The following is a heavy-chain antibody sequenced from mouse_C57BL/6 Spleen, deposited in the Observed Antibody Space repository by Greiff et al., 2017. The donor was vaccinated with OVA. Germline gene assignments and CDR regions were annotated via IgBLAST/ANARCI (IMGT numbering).Heavy chain of an antibody. CDR1: GFTFSDYG. CDR2: ISSGSSTI. J-gene: IGHJ1*03. V-gene: IGHV5-17*01. D-gene: IGHD4-1*01. CDR3: ARLTGTPNWYFDV. Sequence: EVNVVESGGGLVKPGGSLKLSCAASGFTFSDYGMHWVRQAPEKGLEWVAYISSGSSTIYYADTVKGRFTISRDNAKNTLFLQMTSLRSEDTAMYYCARLTGTPNWYFDVWGTGTTVTVSS.